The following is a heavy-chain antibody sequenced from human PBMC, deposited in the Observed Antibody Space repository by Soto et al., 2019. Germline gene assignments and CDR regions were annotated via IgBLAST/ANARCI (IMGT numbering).Heavy chain of an antibody. Sequence: GASVKVSCKTSGYTFTNYYMHWVRQAPGQGLEWVAIINPSDVSTSYAQKFQGRATLTRDTSASTVYMELSSLRSEDTAVYYCARSLLYSKSRFDHWGQGTQVTVSS. CDR2: INPSDVST. CDR3: ARSLLYSKSRFDH. J-gene: IGHJ5*02. D-gene: IGHD4-4*01. CDR1: GYTFTNYY. V-gene: IGHV1-46*01.